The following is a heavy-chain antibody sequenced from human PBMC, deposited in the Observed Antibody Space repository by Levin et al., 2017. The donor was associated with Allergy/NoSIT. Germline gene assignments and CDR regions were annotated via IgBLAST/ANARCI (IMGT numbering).Heavy chain of an antibody. CDR1: GGSISSYY. D-gene: IGHD3-22*01. V-gene: IGHV4-4*07. CDR3: ARDRPVTYYYDSSGYPLDAFDI. CDR2: IYTSGST. Sequence: PGGSLRLSCTVSGGSISSYYWSWIRQPAGKGLEWIGRIYTSGSTNYNPSLKSRVTMSVDTSKNQFSLKLSSVTAADTAVYYCARDRPVTYYYDSSGYPLDAFDIWGQGTMVTVSS. J-gene: IGHJ3*02.